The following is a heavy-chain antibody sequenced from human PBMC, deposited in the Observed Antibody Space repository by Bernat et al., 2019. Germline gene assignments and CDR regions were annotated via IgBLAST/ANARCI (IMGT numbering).Heavy chain of an antibody. Sequence: QVQLVESGGGVVQPGRSLRLSCAASGFPFSSFAMHWVRQAPGKGLEWVAVISYDGSNKYYADSVEGRFTISRDSSQNTLYLQVNSLRAEDTALYFCARDGNSGYNLDYYYGMDVGGRGTTVTVSS. CDR1: GFPFSSFA. J-gene: IGHJ6*02. CDR3: ARDGNSGYNLDYYYGMDV. D-gene: IGHD5-12*01. V-gene: IGHV3-30*04. CDR2: ISYDGSNK.